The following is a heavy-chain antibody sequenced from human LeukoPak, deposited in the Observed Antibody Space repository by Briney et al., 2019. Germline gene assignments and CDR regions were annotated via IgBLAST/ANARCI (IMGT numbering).Heavy chain of an antibody. D-gene: IGHD2-21*02. CDR1: GGSISSSSYY. CDR3: ARDDPAYCGGDCYSGWYFDL. Sequence: SETLSLTCTVSGGSISSSSYYWGWIRQPPGKGLEWIGSIYYSGSTYYNPSLKSRVTISVDTSKNQFSLKLSSVTAADTAVYYCARDDPAYCGGDCYSGWYFDLWGRGTLVTVSS. CDR2: IYYSGST. V-gene: IGHV4-39*07. J-gene: IGHJ2*01.